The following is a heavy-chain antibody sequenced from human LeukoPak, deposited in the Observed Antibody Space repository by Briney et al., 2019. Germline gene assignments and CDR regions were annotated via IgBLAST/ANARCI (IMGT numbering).Heavy chain of an antibody. CDR1: GGSISSSSYY. V-gene: IGHV4-39*07. Sequence: SETLSLTCTVSGGSISSSSYYWGWIRQPPGKGLEWIGSIYYSGSTYYNPSLKSRVTISEDTSKNQFSLKLSSVTAADTAVYYCARFSSIAAAFDYWGQGTLVTVSS. CDR2: IYYSGST. J-gene: IGHJ4*02. CDR3: ARFSSIAAAFDY. D-gene: IGHD6-13*01.